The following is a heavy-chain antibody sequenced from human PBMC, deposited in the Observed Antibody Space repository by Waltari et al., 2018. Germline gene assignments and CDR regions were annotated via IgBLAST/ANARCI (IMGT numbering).Heavy chain of an antibody. J-gene: IGHJ3*01. CDR1: GFTFSAYG. V-gene: IGHV3-30*02. CDR3: AKGLGVTNNDGFHV. D-gene: IGHD4-17*01. Sequence: QVQLVESGGGVVRPGGSLRLSCAAYGFTFSAYGLPWVRQAPGKGLEWLASILSDGSKKYFADSVKGRFTISRDNSKNTLYLQMNSLRAEDTAVYYCAKGLGVTNNDGFHVWGQGTMVTVSS. CDR2: ILSDGSKK.